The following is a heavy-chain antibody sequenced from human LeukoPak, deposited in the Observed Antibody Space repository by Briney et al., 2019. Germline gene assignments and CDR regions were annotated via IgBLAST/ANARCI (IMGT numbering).Heavy chain of an antibody. CDR3: AKDPRMVRGVFDY. J-gene: IGHJ4*02. V-gene: IGHV3-30*02. CDR2: IRYDGSNK. D-gene: IGHD3-10*01. Sequence: PGGSLRLSCAASGFTFSSYGMHWVRQAPGKGLEWVAFIRYDGSNKYYADSVKGRFTISRDNSKNTLYLQMNSLRAEDTAVYYCAKDPRMVRGVFDYWGQGTLVTVSS. CDR1: GFTFSSYG.